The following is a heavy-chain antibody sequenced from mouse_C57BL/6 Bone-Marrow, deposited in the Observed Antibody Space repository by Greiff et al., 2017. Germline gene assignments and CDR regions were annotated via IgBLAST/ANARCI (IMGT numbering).Heavy chain of an antibody. CDR3: ARYSSEYFDY. V-gene: IGHV1-42*01. CDR2: INPSTGGT. D-gene: IGHD3-2*02. Sequence: VQLKQSGPELVKPGASVKISCKASGYSFTGYYMNWVKQSPEKSLEWIGEINPSTGGTTYNQKFKAKATLTVDKSSSTAYMQLKSLTSEDSAVYYCARYSSEYFDYWGQGTTLTVSS. J-gene: IGHJ2*01. CDR1: GYSFTGYY.